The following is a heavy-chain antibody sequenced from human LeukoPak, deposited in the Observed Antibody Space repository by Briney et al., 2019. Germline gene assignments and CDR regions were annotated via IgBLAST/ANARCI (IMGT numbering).Heavy chain of an antibody. Sequence: GGSLRLSCAASGSTFNTYAMNWVRQAPGKGLEWVSGISWNSGSIGYADSVKGRFTISRDNAKNSLYLQMNSLRAEDTALYYCAKDIRAARLNGYFDYWGQGTLVTVSS. CDR3: AKDIRAARLNGYFDY. CDR2: ISWNSGSI. CDR1: GSTFNTYA. J-gene: IGHJ4*02. D-gene: IGHD6-6*01. V-gene: IGHV3-9*01.